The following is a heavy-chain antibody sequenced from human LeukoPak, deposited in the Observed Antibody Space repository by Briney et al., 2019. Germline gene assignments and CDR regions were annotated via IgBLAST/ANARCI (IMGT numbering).Heavy chain of an antibody. CDR3: ARDYEHYYGSESYSPGYYGMDV. Sequence: PGGSLRLSSAASGFAFSSYSMNWVRQAPGKGLEWASSITSSSSYIYYADSVKGRFTISRDNAKNSLYLQMNSLRAEDTAVYYCARDYEHYYGSESYSPGYYGMDVWGQGTTVTVSS. CDR2: ITSSSSYI. CDR1: GFAFSSYS. D-gene: IGHD3-10*01. V-gene: IGHV3-21*01. J-gene: IGHJ6*02.